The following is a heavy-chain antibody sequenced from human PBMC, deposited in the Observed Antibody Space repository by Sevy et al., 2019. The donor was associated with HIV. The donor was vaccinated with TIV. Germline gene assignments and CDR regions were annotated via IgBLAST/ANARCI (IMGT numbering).Heavy chain of an antibody. Sequence: GGSLRLSRAASGFTFSSYSMNWVRQAPGKGLEWVSSISSSSSYIYYADSVKGRFTISRDNAKNSLYLQMNSLRAEDTAVYYCARGGTRGDYDSDYWGQGTLVTVSS. CDR1: GFTFSSYS. V-gene: IGHV3-21*01. J-gene: IGHJ4*02. D-gene: IGHD2-21*02. CDR3: ARGGTRGDYDSDY. CDR2: ISSSSSYI.